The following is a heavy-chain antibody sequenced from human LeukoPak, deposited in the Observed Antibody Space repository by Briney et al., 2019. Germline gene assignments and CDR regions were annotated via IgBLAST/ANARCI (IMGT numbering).Heavy chain of an antibody. J-gene: IGHJ2*01. Sequence: SETLSLTCTVSGVSISSSNSYWGWIRQPPGKGLEWIGSIYYTGNTYYNASLKSQVSISIDTSKNQFSLKLTSVTAADTAVYYCARGRYYDSSGYFGPFDLWGRGTLVTVSS. CDR2: IYYTGNT. D-gene: IGHD3-22*01. V-gene: IGHV4-39*01. CDR1: GVSISSSNSY. CDR3: ARGRYYDSSGYFGPFDL.